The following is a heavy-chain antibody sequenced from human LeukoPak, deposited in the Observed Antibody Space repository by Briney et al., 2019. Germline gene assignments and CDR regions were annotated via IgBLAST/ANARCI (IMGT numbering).Heavy chain of an antibody. D-gene: IGHD3-9*01. Sequence: ASVKVSCKVSGYTLTELSMHWVRQAPGKGLEWMGGFDPEDGETIYAQKFQGRVTMIEDTSTDTAYMELSSLRSEDTAVYYCAFILTGSHLDYWGQGTLVTVSS. CDR2: FDPEDGET. CDR3: AFILTGSHLDY. J-gene: IGHJ4*02. V-gene: IGHV1-24*01. CDR1: GYTLTELS.